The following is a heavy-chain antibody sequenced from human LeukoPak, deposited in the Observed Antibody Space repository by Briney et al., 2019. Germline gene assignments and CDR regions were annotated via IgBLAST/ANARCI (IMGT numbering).Heavy chain of an antibody. CDR2: MNPNSGNT. J-gene: IGHJ5*02. D-gene: IGHD1-26*01. CDR3: ARGVGATVSYWFDP. CDR1: GYTFTSYD. Sequence: EASVKVSCKASGYTFTSYDINWVRQATGQGLAWMGWMNPNSGNTGYAQKFQGRVTMTRNTSISTAYMELSSLRSEDTAVYYCARGVGATVSYWFDPWGQGTLVTVSS. V-gene: IGHV1-8*01.